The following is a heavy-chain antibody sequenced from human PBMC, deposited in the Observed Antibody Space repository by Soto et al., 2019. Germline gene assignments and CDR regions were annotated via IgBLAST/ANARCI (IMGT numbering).Heavy chain of an antibody. J-gene: IGHJ5*02. CDR2: INHSGST. CDR1: GGSFSGYY. CDR3: AIGGGTTGTTPRKNTNWFDP. V-gene: IGHV4-34*01. Sequence: SETLSLTCAVYGGSFSGYYWSWIRQPPGKGLEWIGEINHSGSTNYNPSLKSRVTISVDTSKNQFSLKLSSVTAADTAVYYCAIGGGTTGTTPRKNTNWFDPWGQGTLVTVSS. D-gene: IGHD1-1*01.